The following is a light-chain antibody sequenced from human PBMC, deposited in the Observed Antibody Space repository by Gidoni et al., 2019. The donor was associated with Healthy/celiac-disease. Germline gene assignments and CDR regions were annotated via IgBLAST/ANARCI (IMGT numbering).Light chain of an antibody. V-gene: IGKV1-39*01. Sequence: DIQMTQSPSSLSASVGERVTITCLASQSISSYLNWYQQKPGKAPKRLIYAASSLQSGVPSRFSGSGSGTDFTLTISSLQPEDFATYYCQQSYSTPRFTFGPGTKVDIK. CDR2: AAS. CDR3: QQSYSTPRFT. CDR1: QSISSY. J-gene: IGKJ3*01.